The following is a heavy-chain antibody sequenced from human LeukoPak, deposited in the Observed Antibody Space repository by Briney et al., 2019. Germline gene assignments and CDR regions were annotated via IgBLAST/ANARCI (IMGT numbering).Heavy chain of an antibody. Sequence: GGSLGLPCAASGFTFSSYAMSWVRQAPGKGLEWVANIKEDGSQKYYVDSVKGRFTISRDNAENSLYLQMNSLRAEDTALYYCARKRPNYFDYWGQGTLVTVSS. CDR1: GFTFSSYA. J-gene: IGHJ4*02. CDR3: ARKRPNYFDY. CDR2: IKEDGSQK. V-gene: IGHV3-7*01.